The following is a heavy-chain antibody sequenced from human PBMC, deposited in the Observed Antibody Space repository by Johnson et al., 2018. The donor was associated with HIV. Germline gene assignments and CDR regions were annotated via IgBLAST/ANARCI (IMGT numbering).Heavy chain of an antibody. D-gene: IGHD6-19*01. Sequence: QVHLVESGGGVVQPGRSLRLACVTSGFSISNYAMHWVRQAPGKGLEWVAVISNDGSFQYYTDSVKGRFTISRDNSKNTLYLQMNSLRAEDTAVYYCARGIAVSNWVDIWGQGTMVTVSS. CDR3: ARGIAVSNWVDI. J-gene: IGHJ3*02. V-gene: IGHV3-30*04. CDR1: GFSISNYA. CDR2: ISNDGSFQ.